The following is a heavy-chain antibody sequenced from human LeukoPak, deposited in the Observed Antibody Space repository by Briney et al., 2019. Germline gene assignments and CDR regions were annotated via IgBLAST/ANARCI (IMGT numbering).Heavy chain of an antibody. CDR1: GFTFDDYG. Sequence: GGSLRLSCAASGFTFDDYGMSWVRQAPGKGLEWGSGIKWDGGSTGYADSVKGRFTISRDNAKNSLYLQMNTLRAEDTAVYYCAKGLYYMDVWGKGTTVTVSS. CDR2: IKWDGGST. J-gene: IGHJ6*03. CDR3: AKGLYYMDV. V-gene: IGHV3-20*04.